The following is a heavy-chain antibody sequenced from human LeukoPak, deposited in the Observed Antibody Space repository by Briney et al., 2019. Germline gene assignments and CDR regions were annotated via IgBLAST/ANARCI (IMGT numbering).Heavy chain of an antibody. Sequence: SETLSLTCTVSGGSICSGGYYWSWIRQHPGKGPEWIGYIYYSGSTYYNPSLKSRVTISVDTSKNQFSLKLSSVTAADTAVYYCARVYDSSGYYLDYWGQGTLVTVSS. CDR3: ARVYDSSGYYLDY. CDR1: GGSICSGGYY. V-gene: IGHV4-31*03. D-gene: IGHD3-22*01. J-gene: IGHJ4*02. CDR2: IYYSGST.